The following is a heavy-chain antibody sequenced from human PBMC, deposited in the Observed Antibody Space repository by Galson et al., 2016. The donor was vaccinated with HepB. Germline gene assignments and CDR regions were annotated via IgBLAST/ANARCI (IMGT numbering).Heavy chain of an antibody. CDR3: ARDHLWTGSYFDY. J-gene: IGHJ4*02. D-gene: IGHD3/OR15-3a*01. V-gene: IGHV3-48*01. CDR1: GFTFSDYS. Sequence: SLRLSCAASGFTFSDYSMSWVRQAPGKGLERLSYISSTSITTYYADSVKGRFTISRDNVKGLLYLQMNSLRAEDTGIYYCARDHLWTGSYFDYWGQGTQVTVSS. CDR2: ISSTSITT.